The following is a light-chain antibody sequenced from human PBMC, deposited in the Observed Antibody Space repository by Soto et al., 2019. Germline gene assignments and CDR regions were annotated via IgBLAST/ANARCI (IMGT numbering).Light chain of an antibody. V-gene: IGKV1-17*03. CDR3: LQHDSFPPT. Sequence: DIQMTQSPSAMSASVGDRVTISCRASQDIVNHLAWFQQKPGKVPQRLIYAASSLQTGVPSRFSGSGSGTDFTLTINSLQPEDFATYYCLQHDSFPPTFGQGTRLEIK. CDR2: AAS. CDR1: QDIVNH. J-gene: IGKJ5*01.